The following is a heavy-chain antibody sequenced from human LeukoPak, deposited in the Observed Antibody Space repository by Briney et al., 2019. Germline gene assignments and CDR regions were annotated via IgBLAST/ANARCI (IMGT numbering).Heavy chain of an antibody. Sequence: SVKVSCKASGDNMNTYAMYWVRLAPAQGPEWMGVVIPIYGTTNYATKFQGRLTITADESTSTAYMELRSLKVEDTAVYYCARVRGAATPIWFDPWGQGTQVTVSS. CDR2: VIPIYGTT. CDR3: ARVRGAATPIWFDP. D-gene: IGHD3-22*01. V-gene: IGHV1-69*13. J-gene: IGHJ5*02. CDR1: GDNMNTYA.